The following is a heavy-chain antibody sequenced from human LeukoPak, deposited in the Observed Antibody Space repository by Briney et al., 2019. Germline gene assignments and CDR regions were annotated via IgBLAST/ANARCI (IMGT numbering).Heavy chain of an antibody. CDR3: AKAGGSSRAFDP. V-gene: IGHV3-23*01. CDR2: IFPSSDEI. D-gene: IGHD6-13*01. CDR1: GFTFSDFP. J-gene: IGHJ5*02. Sequence: GGSLRLSCAASGFTFSDFPMIWVRQAPGKGLEWVSSIFPSSDEIHYADSVKGRFTISRDNSKSTLYLQMNSLRAEDTAVYYCAKAGGSSRAFDPWGQGTLVTVSS.